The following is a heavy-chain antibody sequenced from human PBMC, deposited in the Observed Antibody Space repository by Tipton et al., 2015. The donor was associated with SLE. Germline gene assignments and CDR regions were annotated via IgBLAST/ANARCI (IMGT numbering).Heavy chain of an antibody. D-gene: IGHD3-22*01. Sequence: SLRLSCAASGFTFSSYAMSWVRQAPGKGLEWVSAISGSGGSTYYADSVKGRFTISRDNSKNTLYLQMNSLRAEDTAVYYCAKDHSAGYYDSSGYSDYWGQGTLVTVSS. CDR2: ISGSGGST. CDR1: GFTFSSYA. J-gene: IGHJ4*02. CDR3: AKDHSAGYYDSSGYSDY. V-gene: IGHV3-23*01.